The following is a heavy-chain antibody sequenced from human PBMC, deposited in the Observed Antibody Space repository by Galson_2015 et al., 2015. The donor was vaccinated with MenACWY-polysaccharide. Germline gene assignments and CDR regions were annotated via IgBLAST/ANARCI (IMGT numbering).Heavy chain of an antibody. CDR3: ARARSWSGFFAFDF. J-gene: IGHJ3*01. CDR1: GFPFSDSW. CDR2: IKQSGSEK. D-gene: IGHD3-3*01. Sequence: SLRLSCAASGFPFSDSWMTWIRQAPGKGLEWVATIKQSGSEKYYVDSVEGRFTVSRDNAKNSLYLQMNSLRAEDTAVYYCARARSWSGFFAFDFGGQGTMVTVSS. V-gene: IGHV3-7*01.